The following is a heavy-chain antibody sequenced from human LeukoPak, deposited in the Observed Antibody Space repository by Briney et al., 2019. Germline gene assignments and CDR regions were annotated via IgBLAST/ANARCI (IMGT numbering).Heavy chain of an antibody. Sequence: PSETLSLTCTVSGGSISSYYWSWIRQPPGKGLEWIGYIYYSGSTNYNPSLKSRVTFSVGTSKNQFSLKLTSVTAADTAVYYCALVVVAATFDYWGQGTLVTVSS. D-gene: IGHD2-15*01. CDR1: GGSISSYY. CDR3: ALVVVAATFDY. V-gene: IGHV4-59*08. J-gene: IGHJ4*02. CDR2: IYYSGST.